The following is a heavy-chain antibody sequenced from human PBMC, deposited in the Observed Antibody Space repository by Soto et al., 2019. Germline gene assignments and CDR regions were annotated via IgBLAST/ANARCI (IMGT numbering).Heavy chain of an antibody. Sequence: ASVKVSCKASGYTFTSYYMHWVRQAPGQGLEWMGIINPSGGSTSYAQKFQGRVTMTRDTSTSTVYMELSSLRSEDTAVYYCARYNPRNSRDDAFDIWGQGTMVTVSS. CDR3: ARYNPRNSRDDAFDI. CDR2: INPSGGST. V-gene: IGHV1-46*01. CDR1: GYTFTSYY. D-gene: IGHD1-20*01. J-gene: IGHJ3*02.